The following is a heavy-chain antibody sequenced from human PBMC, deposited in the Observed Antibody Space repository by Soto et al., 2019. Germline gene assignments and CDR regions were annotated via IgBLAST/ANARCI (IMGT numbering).Heavy chain of an antibody. CDR3: ARGGYMVRGAGYFDL. CDR2: INHSGST. D-gene: IGHD3-10*01. V-gene: IGHV4-34*01. CDR1: GGSFSGYY. J-gene: IGHJ2*01. Sequence: QVQLQQWGAGLLKPSETLSLTCAVYGGSFSGYYWSWIRQPPGKGLEWIGEINHSGSTNYNPSLKSRVTISVDTSKNHFSLKLSSVTAADTAVYYCARGGYMVRGAGYFDLWGRGTLVTVSS.